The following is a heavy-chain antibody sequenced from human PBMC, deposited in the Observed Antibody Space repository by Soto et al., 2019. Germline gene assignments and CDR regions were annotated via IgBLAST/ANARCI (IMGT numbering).Heavy chain of an antibody. J-gene: IGHJ3*02. D-gene: IGHD1-1*01. CDR3: ARGYAFDI. V-gene: IGHV6-1*01. CDR2: TYYRSKWTN. Sequence: KQSPTLSLTCAISGDSVSSNSAAWNWIRQSPSRGLEWLGRTYYRSKWTNDYALSVEGRITINPDTSKNQFSLQLNSLTPEDTAVYYCARGYAFDIWGQGTMVTVSS. CDR1: GDSVSSNSAA.